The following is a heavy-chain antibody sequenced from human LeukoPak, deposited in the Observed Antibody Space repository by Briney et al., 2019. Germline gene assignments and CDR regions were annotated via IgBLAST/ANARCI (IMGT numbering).Heavy chain of an antibody. CDR2: MNPYSGNT. CDR3: ARGRYSGYGIDS. Sequence: ASVKVSCEASGYTFTSYDISWVRQATGQGLEWMGWMNPYSGNTAYAQKFQGRVTMTRNTSISTAYMELSSLTSEDTAVYYCARGRYSGYGIDSWGQGTLVSVSS. CDR1: GYTFTSYD. D-gene: IGHD5-12*01. V-gene: IGHV1-8*01. J-gene: IGHJ4*02.